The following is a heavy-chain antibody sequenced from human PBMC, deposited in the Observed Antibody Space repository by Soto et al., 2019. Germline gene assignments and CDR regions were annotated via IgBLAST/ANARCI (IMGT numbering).Heavy chain of an antibody. D-gene: IGHD3-22*01. J-gene: IGHJ6*02. V-gene: IGHV4-34*01. Sequence: ERLCRTGSVSGVSFSGYYWSWIRQPPGKGLVGIGESKHSGSTNYNPSLKSRVTISVDTSKNQFSLKLSSVTAADTAVYYCARLYYYDSSGYPTWDYYYYGMDVWGQGTTVTVSS. CDR3: ARLYYYDSSGYPTWDYYYYGMDV. CDR1: GVSFSGYY. CDR2: SKHSGST.